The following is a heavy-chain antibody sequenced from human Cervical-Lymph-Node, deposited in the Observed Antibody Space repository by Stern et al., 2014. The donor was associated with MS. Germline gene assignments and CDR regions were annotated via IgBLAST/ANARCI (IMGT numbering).Heavy chain of an antibody. CDR2: IYPGDSDA. V-gene: IGHV5-51*01. CDR1: GYSFTRNW. D-gene: IGHD6-6*01. CDR3: ATAHGSSSAYYGVDV. Sequence: EVQLVQSGAEVKKPGESLKISCKGSGYSFTRNWIGWVRQMPGKGLEWMGIIYPGDSDARYSPSFQGRVPISADKSISTAYLQWSGLKASDTAMYYCATAHGSSSAYYGVDVWGQGTTVTVSS. J-gene: IGHJ6*02.